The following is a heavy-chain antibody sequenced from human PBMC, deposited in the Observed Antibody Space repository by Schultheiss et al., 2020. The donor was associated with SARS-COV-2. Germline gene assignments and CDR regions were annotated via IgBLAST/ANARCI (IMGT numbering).Heavy chain of an antibody. J-gene: IGHJ5*02. D-gene: IGHD1-7*01. CDR3: ARGGLTPGITATTSNWFDP. CDR1: GGSFSGYY. CDR2: INHSGST. Sequence: SQTLSLTCAVYGGSFSGYYWSWIRQPPGKGLEWIGEINHSGSTYYNPSLKSRVTISVDTSKNQFSLKLSSVTAADTAVYYCARGGLTPGITATTSNWFDPWGQGTLVTVSS. V-gene: IGHV4-34*01.